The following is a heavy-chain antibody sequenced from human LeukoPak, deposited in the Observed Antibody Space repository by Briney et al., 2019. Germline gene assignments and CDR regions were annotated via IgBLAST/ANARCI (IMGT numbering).Heavy chain of an antibody. CDR2: ISYDGSNK. D-gene: IGHD4-23*01. V-gene: IGHV3-30*18. Sequence: GGSLRLSCAASGFTFSSYAMSWVRQAPGKGLEWVAVISYDGSNKYYADSVKGRFTISRDNSKNTLYLQMNSLRAEDTAVYYCAKPYGGKAYFDYWGQGTLVTVSS. J-gene: IGHJ4*02. CDR1: GFTFSSYA. CDR3: AKPYGGKAYFDY.